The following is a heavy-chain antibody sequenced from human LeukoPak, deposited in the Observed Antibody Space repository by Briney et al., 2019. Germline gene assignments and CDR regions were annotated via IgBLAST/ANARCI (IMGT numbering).Heavy chain of an antibody. Sequence: ASVKVSCKASGGTFSSYAISWVRQAPGQGLEWMGGIIPIFGTANYAQKFQGRVTITADESTSTAYIELSSLRSEDTAVYYCARDIPYEVTFGGVTVMGSFVLDYWGQGTLVTVSS. D-gene: IGHD3-16*02. CDR1: GGTFSSYA. V-gene: IGHV1-69*13. CDR2: IIPIFGTA. J-gene: IGHJ4*02. CDR3: ARDIPYEVTFGGVTVMGSFVLDY.